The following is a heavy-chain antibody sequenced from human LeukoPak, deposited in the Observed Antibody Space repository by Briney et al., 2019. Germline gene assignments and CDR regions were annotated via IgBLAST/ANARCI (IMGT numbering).Heavy chain of an antibody. J-gene: IGHJ5*02. Sequence: GGSLRLSCAPSGFTFSNYIMNWVRQAPGKGLEWVSYISSSGSATYYADSVKGRFTISRDNAKESLYLQMNSLRAEDTAVYYCVRALYSFGPNNWFDPWGQGTLVTVSS. CDR2: ISSSGSAT. D-gene: IGHD5-18*01. CDR3: VRALYSFGPNNWFDP. CDR1: GFTFSNYI. V-gene: IGHV3-48*04.